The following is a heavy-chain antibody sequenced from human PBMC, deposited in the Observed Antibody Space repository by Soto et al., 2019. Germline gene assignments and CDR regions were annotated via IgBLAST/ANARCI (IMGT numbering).Heavy chain of an antibody. D-gene: IGHD3-16*01. CDR2: ISTYNGNT. CDR1: GYTFTSFG. Sequence: ASVKVSCKASGYTFTSFGISWVRQAPGQGLEWMGWISTYNGNTNYAQKFQGRVTMTADTSTSTAFMELRSLRSDDTAVYYCARDGAGRDTFDIWGQGTMVTVSS. V-gene: IGHV1-18*01. J-gene: IGHJ3*02. CDR3: ARDGAGRDTFDI.